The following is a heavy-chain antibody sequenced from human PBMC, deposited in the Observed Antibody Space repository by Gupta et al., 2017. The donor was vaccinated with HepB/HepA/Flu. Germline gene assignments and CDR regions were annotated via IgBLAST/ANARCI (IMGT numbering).Heavy chain of an antibody. CDR1: GFTFHNYA. J-gene: IGHJ6*03. V-gene: IGHV3-23*01. D-gene: IGHD3/OR15-3a*01. CDR3: AKRPLGLAFYIDV. Sequence: EVQLLESGGDFIQPGGYLRLSCTASGFTFHNYAMSWVRQGPGKGVEWISTINRDHDIYYSASVRCRFTISRDDSENTLFLQMNSLKPEDTAIYYCAKRPLGLAFYIDVWGKGTTVTVSS. CDR2: INRDHDI.